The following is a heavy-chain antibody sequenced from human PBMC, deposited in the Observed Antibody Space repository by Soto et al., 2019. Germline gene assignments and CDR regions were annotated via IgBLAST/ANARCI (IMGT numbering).Heavy chain of an antibody. J-gene: IGHJ4*02. CDR1: GYTFKSYQ. V-gene: IGHV1-3*04. CDR2: INISNGNT. D-gene: IGHD4-17*01. CDR3: ARDKDLTLVTTLDY. Sequence: ASVKVSCKASGYTFKSYQIYWVRQAPGQRLECMGWINISNGNTEYSENFQGRVTMTRDTSASTAYMELSSLRSEDTAVYYCARDKDLTLVTTLDYSGPGTPVTVSS.